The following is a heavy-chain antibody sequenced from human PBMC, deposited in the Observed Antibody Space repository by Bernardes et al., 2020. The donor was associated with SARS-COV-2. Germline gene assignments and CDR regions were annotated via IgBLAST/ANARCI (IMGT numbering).Heavy chain of an antibody. D-gene: IGHD3-3*01. CDR3: ATDDPADADFGVVIYALHL. CDR1: GYTLTEFS. Sequence: ASVKVSCKVSGYTLTEFSIHWVRQAPGKGLEWLGGFDPQQHKIIYAQKFQGRGTMTEDTSTDTAYMELRSLRSEDTAVYYCATDDPADADFGVVIYALHLWGQVTIVTDSS. CDR2: FDPQQHKI. V-gene: IGHV1-24*01. J-gene: IGHJ3*01.